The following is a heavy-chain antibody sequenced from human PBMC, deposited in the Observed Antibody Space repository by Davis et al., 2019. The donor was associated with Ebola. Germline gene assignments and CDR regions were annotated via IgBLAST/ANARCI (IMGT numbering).Heavy chain of an antibody. Sequence: GESLKISCAASGFIFSSYAMSWVRQAPGKGLEWVSSISVRSITYHADSVKGRFTISRDNSKNTLYLQMNSLRAEDTAVYYCAKVHPPTTVTTGWFDPWGQEHWSPSPQ. CDR2: ISVRSIT. CDR3: AKVHPPTTVTTGWFDP. D-gene: IGHD4-17*01. J-gene: IGHJ5*02. CDR1: GFIFSSYA. V-gene: IGHV3-23*01.